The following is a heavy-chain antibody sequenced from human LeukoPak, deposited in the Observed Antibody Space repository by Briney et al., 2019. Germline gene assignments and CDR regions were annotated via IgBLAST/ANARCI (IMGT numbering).Heavy chain of an antibody. J-gene: IGHJ4*02. CDR3: ARDRDDGGFEY. CDR1: GFTFSNYW. D-gene: IGHD4-23*01. Sequence: GGSLRLSCAASGFTFSNYWMSWVRQAREKGLEWVANVKEDGRVKQYTDSMKGRFTISRDNAKNSLYLQMNSLRVEDTAVYYCARDRDDGGFEYWGQGTLVTVSS. V-gene: IGHV3-7*01. CDR2: VKEDGRVK.